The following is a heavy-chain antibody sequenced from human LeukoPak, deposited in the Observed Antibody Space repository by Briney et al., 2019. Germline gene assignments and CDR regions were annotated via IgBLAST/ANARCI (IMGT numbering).Heavy chain of an antibody. Sequence: GASVKVSCKASGYTFTSYAMHWVRQAPGQRLEWMGWINAGNGNTKYSQKFQGRVTITRDTSASTAYMELSSLRSGDTAVYYCASSHGDYYYYGMDVWGKGTTVTVSS. J-gene: IGHJ6*04. CDR1: GYTFTSYA. V-gene: IGHV1-3*01. CDR3: ASSHGDYYYYGMDV. D-gene: IGHD4-17*01. CDR2: INAGNGNT.